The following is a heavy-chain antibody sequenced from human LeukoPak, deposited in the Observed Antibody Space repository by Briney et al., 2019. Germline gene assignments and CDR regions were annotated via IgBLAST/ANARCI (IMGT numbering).Heavy chain of an antibody. CDR3: ARCMSELDYGDYAYYYHMDV. CDR2: FYSSTRT. D-gene: IGHD4-17*01. Sequence: PSQTLSLTCTVSGDSLTSGSRYWSWIRQPAGKGLEWIGHFYSSTRTTYDPSLESRVTISGDTAKNQFSLKLDSVTAADTAVYFCARCMSELDYGDYAYYYHMDVWGKGTTVTVSS. J-gene: IGHJ6*04. CDR1: GDSLTSGSRY. V-gene: IGHV4-61*09.